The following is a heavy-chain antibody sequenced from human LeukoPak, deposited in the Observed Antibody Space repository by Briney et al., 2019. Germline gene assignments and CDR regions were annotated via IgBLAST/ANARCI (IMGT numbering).Heavy chain of an antibody. J-gene: IGHJ4*02. Sequence: GGSLRLSCAASGFTFSSYAMSWVRQAPGKELEWVSAISGSGGSTYYADSVKGRFTISRDNSKNTLYLQMNSLRAEDTAVYDCAKSRRSGKDSLDYWGQGTLVTVSS. CDR1: GFTFSSYA. CDR3: AKSRRSGKDSLDY. V-gene: IGHV3-23*01. D-gene: IGHD3-10*01. CDR2: ISGSGGST.